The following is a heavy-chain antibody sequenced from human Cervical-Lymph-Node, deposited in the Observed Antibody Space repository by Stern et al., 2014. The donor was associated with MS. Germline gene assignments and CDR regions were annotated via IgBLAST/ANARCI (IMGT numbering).Heavy chain of an antibody. CDR3: ATPSTVTVGAMDV. CDR2: IIPIFGTP. V-gene: IGHV1-69*01. D-gene: IGHD5/OR15-5a*01. J-gene: IGHJ6*02. CDR1: GGTFSSQA. Sequence: QVQLVQSGAEVKKPGSSVKVSCKASGGTFSSQAINWVRQAPGQGLEWVGGIIPIFGTPNYAQKVQDRVTIPADESTSTAYMDLSSLRSEDTAVYYCATPSTVTVGAMDVWGHGTTVTVSS.